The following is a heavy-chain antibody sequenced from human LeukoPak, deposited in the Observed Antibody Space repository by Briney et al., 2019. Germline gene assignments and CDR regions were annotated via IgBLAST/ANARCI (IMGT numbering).Heavy chain of an antibody. J-gene: IGHJ6*02. V-gene: IGHV3-7*04. Sequence: GGSLRLSCAASGFTFSKYWMTWVRQAPGKGLEWVANIKQDGSEKYYVDSVKGRFTISRDNAKNSLYLQMNSLRGEDTAVYYCARDGAAAGSGLYYDGMDVWGQGTTVTVPS. CDR3: ARDGAAAGSGLYYDGMDV. CDR2: IKQDGSEK. D-gene: IGHD6-13*01. CDR1: GFTFSKYW.